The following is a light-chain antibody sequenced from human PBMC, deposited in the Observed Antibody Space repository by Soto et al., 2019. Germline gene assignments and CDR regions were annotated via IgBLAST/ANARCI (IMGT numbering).Light chain of an antibody. Sequence: QSALTQPPSASGSPGQSVTISCTGTSSDVGAYNFVSWYQQHPGKAPKLMTYEVSNRPSGVPDRFSGSKSGNTASLTVSGLQAEDEADYYCSSFAGTSTVFGTGTTLTVL. CDR3: SSFAGTSTV. CDR2: EVS. CDR1: SSDVGAYNF. J-gene: IGLJ1*01. V-gene: IGLV2-8*01.